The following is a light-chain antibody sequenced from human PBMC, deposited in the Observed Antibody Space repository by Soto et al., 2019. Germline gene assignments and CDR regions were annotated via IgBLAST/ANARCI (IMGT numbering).Light chain of an antibody. CDR1: QDISSW. V-gene: IGKV1-12*01. Sequence: DVQMTQSPSSVSASVGDRVTITCRASQDISSWLAWYQQKPGKAPKLLIYAASSLESGVPSRFSGSGSGTDFTLTISSLQPEDVATYFCQQTKSFPQTFGGGTKVEIK. J-gene: IGKJ4*01. CDR3: QQTKSFPQT. CDR2: AAS.